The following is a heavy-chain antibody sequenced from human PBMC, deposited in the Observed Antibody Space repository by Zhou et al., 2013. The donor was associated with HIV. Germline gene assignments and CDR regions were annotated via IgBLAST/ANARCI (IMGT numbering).Heavy chain of an antibody. J-gene: IGHJ4*02. CDR2: MNPNSGNT. D-gene: IGHD3-10*01. Sequence: QVQLVQSGAEVKKPGASVKVSCKASGYTFTSYDINWVRQATGQGLEWMGWMNPNSGNTGYAQKFQGRVTMTRNTSISTAYMELSSLRSEDTAVYYCARGWNMREGYGYYGSGKWGQGTLGTVSS. CDR1: GYTFTSYD. CDR3: ARGWNMREGYGYYGSGK. V-gene: IGHV1-8*01.